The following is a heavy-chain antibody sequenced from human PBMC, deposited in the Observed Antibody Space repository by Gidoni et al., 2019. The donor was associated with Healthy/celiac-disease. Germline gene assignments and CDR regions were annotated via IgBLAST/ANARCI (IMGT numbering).Heavy chain of an antibody. CDR1: GGSFSGYY. V-gene: IGHV4-34*01. CDR2: INHSGST. CDR3: AREVGTVTTLYYYYGMDV. D-gene: IGHD4-17*01. J-gene: IGHJ6*02. Sequence: QVQLQQWGAGLLKPSETLSLTCAVYGGSFSGYYWSWIRQPPGKGLEWIGEINHSGSTNYNPSLKSRVTISVDTSKNQFSLKLSSVTAADTAVYYCAREVGTVTTLYYYYGMDVWGQGTTVTVSS.